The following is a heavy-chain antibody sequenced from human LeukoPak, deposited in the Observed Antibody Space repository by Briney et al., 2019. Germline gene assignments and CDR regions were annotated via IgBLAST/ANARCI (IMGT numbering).Heavy chain of an antibody. CDR1: GFTFNNYA. D-gene: IGHD2-21*02. CDR3: ARGTVTAPDY. CDR2: ISGSGDRT. V-gene: IGHV3-23*01. J-gene: IGHJ4*02. Sequence: GGSLRLSCAASGFTFNNYAMTWVRQAPGKGLEWVSGISGSGDRTYYADSVKGRFTISRDNSKNTLYLQMNRLRPEDTAVYYCARGTVTAPDYWGQGTLVTVSS.